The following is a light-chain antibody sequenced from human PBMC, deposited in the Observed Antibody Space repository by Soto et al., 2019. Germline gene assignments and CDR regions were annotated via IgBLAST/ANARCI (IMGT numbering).Light chain of an antibody. J-gene: IGKJ4*01. CDR1: QGISSA. CDR3: QQFNNYPQT. CDR2: DAS. Sequence: AIQLTQSPSSLSASVGDRVTITFRASQGISSALSWYQQKPGNAPKLLIYDASSLESGVPSRFSGSGSGTDFTLTISSLQPEDFATYYCQQFNNYPQTFGGGTKVDIK. V-gene: IGKV1D-13*01.